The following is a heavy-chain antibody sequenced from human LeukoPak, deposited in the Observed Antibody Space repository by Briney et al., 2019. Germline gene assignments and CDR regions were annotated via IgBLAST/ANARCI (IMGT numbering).Heavy chain of an antibody. J-gene: IGHJ6*02. V-gene: IGHV4-34*01. CDR3: ARGPKRITMVRGQSKRFAMDV. D-gene: IGHD3-10*01. Sequence: SVTLSLTCAVYGGSFSAYYWSWIRQPPGKGLEWIGEINHSGSTNYNPSLKSRVTISVDTSKNQFSLKLSSATAADTAVYYCARGPKRITMVRGQSKRFAMDVWGQGTTVTVSS. CDR2: INHSGST. CDR1: GGSFSAYY.